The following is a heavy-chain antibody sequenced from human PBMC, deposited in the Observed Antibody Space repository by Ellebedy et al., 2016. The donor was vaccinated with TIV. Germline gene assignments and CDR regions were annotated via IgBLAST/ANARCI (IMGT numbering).Heavy chain of an antibody. Sequence: GESLKISCAASGFTFSNYWMKWVRQAPGKGLEWVANIKQEGSEKYYVDSVKGRFTISRDNAKNSLFLQMNSLRVEDTAVYFCARGGYGRPFDCWGQGTLVTVSS. CDR3: ARGGYGRPFDC. CDR2: IKQEGSEK. J-gene: IGHJ4*02. V-gene: IGHV3-7*03. CDR1: GFTFSNYW. D-gene: IGHD5-12*01.